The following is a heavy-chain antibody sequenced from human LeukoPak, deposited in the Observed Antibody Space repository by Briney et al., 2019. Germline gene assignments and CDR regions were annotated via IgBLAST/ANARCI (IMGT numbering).Heavy chain of an antibody. Sequence: PGGSLRLSCAASGFTFSSYSMNWVRQAPGKGLEWVSSISSSSSYIYYADSVKGRFTISRDNAKNSLYLQMNSLRAEDTAVYYCARDGIFGVVTVFDYWGQGTLVTVSS. D-gene: IGHD3-3*01. CDR1: GFTFSSYS. J-gene: IGHJ4*02. CDR3: ARDGIFGVVTVFDY. CDR2: ISSSSSYI. V-gene: IGHV3-21*01.